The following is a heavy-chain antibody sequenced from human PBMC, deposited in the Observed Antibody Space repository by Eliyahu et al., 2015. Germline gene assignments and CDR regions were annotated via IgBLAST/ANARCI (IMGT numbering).Heavy chain of an antibody. CDR1: GFSLSTSGMC. CDR2: IDWDDDK. V-gene: IGHV2-70*15. D-gene: IGHD5-24*01. CDR3: ARIAKVEDGLDV. Sequence: QVTLRESGPALVKPTQTLTLTCSFSGFSLSTSGMCVSWIRQPPGKALEWLARIDWDDDKYFSTSLKTRLTISKDTSKNQVVLTMTNMDPVDTATYYCARIAKVEDGLDVWGQGTTVTVS. J-gene: IGHJ6*02.